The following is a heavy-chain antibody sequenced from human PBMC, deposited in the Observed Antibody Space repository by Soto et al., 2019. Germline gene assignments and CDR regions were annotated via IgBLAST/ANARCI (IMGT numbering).Heavy chain of an antibody. J-gene: IGHJ6*02. V-gene: IGHV3-30*18. CDR2: ISYDGSNK. D-gene: IGHD3-10*01. Sequence: LRLSCAASGFTFSSYGMHWVRQAPGKGLEWVAVISYDGSNKYYADSVKGRFTISRDNSKNTLYLQMNSLRAEDTAVYYCAKDRFGGYYYGMDAWGQGTTVTVSS. CDR1: GFTFSSYG. CDR3: AKDRFGGYYYGMDA.